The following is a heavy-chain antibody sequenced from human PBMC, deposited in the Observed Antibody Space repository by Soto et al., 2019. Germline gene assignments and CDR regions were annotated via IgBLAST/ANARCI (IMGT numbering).Heavy chain of an antibody. D-gene: IGHD2-21*02. V-gene: IGHV3-53*01. CDR1: GFTVSGNY. Sequence: ESGGGLIQPGGSLRLSCAASGFTVSGNYITWVRQAPGKGLEWVSVIFSGDNTYYSDSVKGRFTISRDNSKNTVYLQMNRLRGDDTAVYFCATGLTLPVRPSFDTWGQGTLLIVSS. CDR3: ATGLTLPVRPSFDT. CDR2: IFSGDNT. J-gene: IGHJ5*02.